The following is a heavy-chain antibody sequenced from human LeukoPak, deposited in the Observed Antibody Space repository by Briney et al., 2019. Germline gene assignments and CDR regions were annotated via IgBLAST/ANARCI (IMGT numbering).Heavy chain of an antibody. D-gene: IGHD6-19*01. CDR2: IYSGGST. CDR3: ARVLAVAGKTFDY. V-gene: IGHV3-53*01. Sequence: GGSLRLSCAASGFTVSSNYMSWVRQAPGKGLEWVSVIYSGGSTYYADSVRGRFTISRDNSKNTLYLQMNSLRAEDTAVYYCARVLAVAGKTFDYWGQGTLVTVSS. CDR1: GFTVSSNY. J-gene: IGHJ4*02.